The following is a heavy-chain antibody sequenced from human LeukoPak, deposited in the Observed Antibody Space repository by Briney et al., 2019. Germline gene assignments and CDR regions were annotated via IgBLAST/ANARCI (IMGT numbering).Heavy chain of an antibody. D-gene: IGHD5-18*01. J-gene: IGHJ4*02. CDR1: GDSVSSNSAA. V-gene: IGHV6-1*01. CDR2: TYYRSKWYN. CDR3: ARNGRGYSYGGHLDY. Sequence: SQTLSLTCAISGDSVSSNSAAWNWIRQSPSRGLEWLGRTYYRSKWYNDYAVSVKSRITINPDTSKNQFSLKLSSVTAADTAVYYCARNGRGYSYGGHLDYWGQGTLVTVSS.